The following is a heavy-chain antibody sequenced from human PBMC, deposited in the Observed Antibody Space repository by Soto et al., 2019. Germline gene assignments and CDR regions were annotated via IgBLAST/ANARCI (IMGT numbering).Heavy chain of an antibody. J-gene: IGHJ6*02. CDR1: GYRFSIYW. V-gene: IGHV5-51*01. CDR3: ARSTYYDFWSGYTPRNMDV. D-gene: IGHD3-3*01. Sequence: HGESLKLSCKASGYRFSIYWIGWVRQMPGKGLEWMGVIYPGDSDTIYSPSFDGQVTISADKSISTAYLQWSSLKASDTAMYYCARSTYYDFWSGYTPRNMDVWGQGTTVTVSS. CDR2: IYPGDSDT.